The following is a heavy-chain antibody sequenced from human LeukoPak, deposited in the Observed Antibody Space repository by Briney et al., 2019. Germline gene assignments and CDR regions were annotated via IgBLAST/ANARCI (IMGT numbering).Heavy chain of an antibody. Sequence: GGSLRLSCAASKLTFSNYWMNWVRQAPGKGLEWVANIRQDGTERSYVDSVRGRFTISRDNAKNTLFLQMNSLRAEDTAVYYCARDLSLTMVRGVIDWGQGTLVTVSS. V-gene: IGHV3-7*01. CDR3: ARDLSLTMVRGVID. D-gene: IGHD3-10*01. CDR2: IRQDGTER. CDR1: KLTFSNYW. J-gene: IGHJ4*02.